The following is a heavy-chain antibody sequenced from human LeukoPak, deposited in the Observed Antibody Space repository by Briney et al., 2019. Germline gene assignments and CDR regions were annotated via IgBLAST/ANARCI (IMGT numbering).Heavy chain of an antibody. Sequence: SETLSLTCTVSGGSVSSGNYFWTWIRQPPGKGLEWLGYIFYTGSTNYNPSLKSRVTISVDKSKNQFSLKLSSVTAADTAVYYCARIRYYDSSGYTFTGYYGMDVWGQGTTVTVSS. CDR2: IFYTGST. V-gene: IGHV4-61*01. J-gene: IGHJ6*02. CDR1: GGSVSSGNYF. D-gene: IGHD3-22*01. CDR3: ARIRYYDSSGYTFTGYYGMDV.